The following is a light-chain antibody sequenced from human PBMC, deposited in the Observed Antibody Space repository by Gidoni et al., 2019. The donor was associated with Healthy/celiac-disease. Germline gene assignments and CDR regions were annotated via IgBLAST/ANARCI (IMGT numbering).Light chain of an antibody. V-gene: IGKV1-39*01. J-gene: IGKJ4*01. Sequence: DIQMTQSPSSLSASVGDRVTITCRASQSISSYLNWYQQKPGKAPKLLIYAASSVQSGVPSRFSGSGSGTDFTSTISSLQPEDFATYYCQQSYSTPLTFGGGTKVEIK. CDR3: QQSYSTPLT. CDR1: QSISSY. CDR2: AAS.